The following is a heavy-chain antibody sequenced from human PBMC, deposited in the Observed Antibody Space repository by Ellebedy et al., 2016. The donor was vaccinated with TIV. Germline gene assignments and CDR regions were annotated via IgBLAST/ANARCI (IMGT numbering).Heavy chain of an antibody. J-gene: IGHJ1*01. Sequence: AASVKVSCKASGGTFSSYAISWVRQAPGQGLEWMGGIIPIFGTANYAQKFQGRVTITADESTSTAYMELSSLRSEDTAVYYCARDETVGATNFQHWGQGTLVTVSS. D-gene: IGHD1-26*01. CDR3: ARDETVGATNFQH. V-gene: IGHV1-69*13. CDR2: IIPIFGTA. CDR1: GGTFSSYA.